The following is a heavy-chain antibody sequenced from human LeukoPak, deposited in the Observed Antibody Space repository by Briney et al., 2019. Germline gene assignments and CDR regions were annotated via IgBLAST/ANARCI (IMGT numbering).Heavy chain of an antibody. J-gene: IGHJ4*02. D-gene: IGHD6-19*01. CDR1: GFTFRDYW. Sequence: GGSLRLSCTASGFTFRDYWMHWIRQTPREGLVWVSRINGDETSRAYADSVEGRFTISRDNAKNTLYLQIDSLRAEDSAVYYCAKDRKQWHSPLDYWGQGTLVTVSS. V-gene: IGHV3-74*01. CDR2: INGDETSR. CDR3: AKDRKQWHSPLDY.